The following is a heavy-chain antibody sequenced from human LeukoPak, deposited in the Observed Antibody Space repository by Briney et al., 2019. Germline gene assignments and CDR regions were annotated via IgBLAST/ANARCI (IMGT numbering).Heavy chain of an antibody. CDR3: IRDEALWRLDY. V-gene: IGHV3-74*03. J-gene: IGHJ4*02. CDR2: IDERGRNA. D-gene: IGHD2-21*01. CDR1: GVSFSNHW. Sequence: VGSLRLSCAASGVSFSNHWMHWFRQAPGKGLVWVSRIDERGRNAMYTASVKGRFSISRDNAKNTVYLQMNSLKAEDTGVHYCIRDEALWRLDYWGQGALVTVSS.